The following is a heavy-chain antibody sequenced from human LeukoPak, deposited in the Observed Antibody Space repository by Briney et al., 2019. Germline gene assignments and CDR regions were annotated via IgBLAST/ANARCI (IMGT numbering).Heavy chain of an antibody. J-gene: IGHJ4*02. Sequence: HPGGSLRLSCAASGFTFSSYEMNWVRQAPGKGLEWVSYISSSGSTIYYADSVKGRFTISRDNAKNSLYLQMNSLRAEDTAVYYCAREGEIQLWDPFDYWGQGTLVTVSS. CDR2: ISSSGSTI. D-gene: IGHD5-18*01. V-gene: IGHV3-48*03. CDR3: AREGEIQLWDPFDY. CDR1: GFTFSSYE.